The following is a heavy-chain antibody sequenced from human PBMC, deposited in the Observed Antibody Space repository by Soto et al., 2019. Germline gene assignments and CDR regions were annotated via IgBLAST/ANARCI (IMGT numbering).Heavy chain of an antibody. D-gene: IGHD1-1*01. CDR2: ISGYDGKT. V-gene: IGHV1-18*01. CDR3: ARHNSQWPNWFDP. J-gene: IGHJ5*02. CDR1: GYTFTSYG. Sequence: QVQLVQSGAEVKKPGASVKVSCKASGYTFTSYGISWVRQAPGQGLEWVGWISGYDGKTDYARKFRGGVTMTTDTSTNTAYMDLRSLRSDDTAVYYCARHNSQWPNWFDPWGQGTPVTVSS.